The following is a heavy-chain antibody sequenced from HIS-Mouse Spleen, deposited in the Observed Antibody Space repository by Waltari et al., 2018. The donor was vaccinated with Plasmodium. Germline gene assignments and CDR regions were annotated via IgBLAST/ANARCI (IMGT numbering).Heavy chain of an antibody. CDR2: IYYSGST. CDR3: AREVNSGTFDY. J-gene: IGHJ4*02. Sequence: QVQLQESGPGLVKPSETLSLTCTVSGGSISSYYWNWIRQPPGKGLEWIGYIYYSGSTNYNPSLKSGVTISVDTSKNQFSLKLSSVTAADTAVYYCAREVNSGTFDYWGQGTLVTVSS. CDR1: GGSISSYY. V-gene: IGHV4-59*01. D-gene: IGHD1-26*01.